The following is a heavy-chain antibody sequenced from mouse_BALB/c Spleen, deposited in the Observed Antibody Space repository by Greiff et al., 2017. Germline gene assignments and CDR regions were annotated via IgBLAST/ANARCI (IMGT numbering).Heavy chain of an antibody. CDR2: IDPANGNT. V-gene: IGHV14-3*02. CDR1: GFNIKDTY. D-gene: IGHD2-1*01. J-gene: IGHJ2*01. Sequence: EVQLQESGAELVKPGASVKLSCTASGFNIKDTYMHWVKQRPEQGLEWIGRIDPANGNTKYDPKFQGKATITADTSSNTAYLQLSSLTSEDTAVYYCAKGNPYYFDYWGQGTTLTVSS. CDR3: AKGNPYYFDY.